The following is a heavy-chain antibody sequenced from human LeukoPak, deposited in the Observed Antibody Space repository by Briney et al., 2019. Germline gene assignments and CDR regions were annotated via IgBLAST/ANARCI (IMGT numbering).Heavy chain of an antibody. CDR2: ISYDGSNK. D-gene: IGHD3-22*01. J-gene: IGHJ4*02. V-gene: IGHV3-30*04. CDR1: GFTFSSYA. Sequence: GGSLRLSCAASGFTFSSYAMHWVRQAPGKGLEWVAVISYDGSNKYYADSVKGRFTISRDNSKNTLYLHMNRLRAEDTAVYYCAKDPNRYDSSIYYCAYWGQGTLVTVSS. CDR3: AKDPNRYDSSIYYCAY.